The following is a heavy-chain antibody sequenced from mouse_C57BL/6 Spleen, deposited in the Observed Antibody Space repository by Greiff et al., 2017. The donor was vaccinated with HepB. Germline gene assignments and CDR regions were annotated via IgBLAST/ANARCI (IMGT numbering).Heavy chain of an antibody. CDR1: GYTFTSYW. Sequence: QVQLQQSGAELVKPGASVKLSCKASGYTFTSYWMHWVKQRPGQGLEWIGMIHPNSGSTNYNEKFKSKATLTVDKSSSTAYMQLSSLTSEDSAVYYCARSGLYGSSLHFDVWGTGTTVTVSS. V-gene: IGHV1-64*01. CDR3: ARSGLYGSSLHFDV. CDR2: IHPNSGST. D-gene: IGHD1-1*01. J-gene: IGHJ1*03.